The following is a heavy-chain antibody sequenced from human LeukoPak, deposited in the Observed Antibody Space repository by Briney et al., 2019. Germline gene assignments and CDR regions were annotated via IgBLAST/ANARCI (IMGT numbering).Heavy chain of an antibody. Sequence: SETLSLTCTVSGGSINSYYWSWIRQPPGKGLEWIGHVFYTGSSNYNPSLKSRVTISLDRSKNQFSLRLTSVTAADTAVYYCARAGAWQIDPWGQGTLVTVSS. D-gene: IGHD3-10*01. CDR3: ARAGAWQIDP. V-gene: IGHV4-59*01. CDR1: GGSINSYY. J-gene: IGHJ5*02. CDR2: VFYTGSS.